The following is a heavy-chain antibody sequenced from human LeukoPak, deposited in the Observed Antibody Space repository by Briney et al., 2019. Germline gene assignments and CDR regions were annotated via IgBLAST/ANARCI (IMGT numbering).Heavy chain of an antibody. D-gene: IGHD2-2*01. CDR1: GFTFSSYA. J-gene: IGHJ6*02. V-gene: IGHV3-23*01. CDR2: ISGSGGST. Sequence: GGSLRLSCAASGFTFSSYAMSWVRQAPGKGLEWVSAISGSGGSTYYADSVKGRFTISRDNAKNSLYLQMNSLRAEDTAVYYCARDFRVPAAKGSYYYYGMDVWGQGTTVTVSS. CDR3: ARDFRVPAAKGSYYYYGMDV.